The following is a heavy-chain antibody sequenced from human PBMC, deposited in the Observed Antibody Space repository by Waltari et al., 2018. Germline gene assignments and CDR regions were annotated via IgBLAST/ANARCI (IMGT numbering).Heavy chain of an antibody. V-gene: IGHV4-30-4*08. CDR2: IYYSGST. J-gene: IGHJ3*02. Sequence: QVQLQESGPGLVKPSQTLSLTCTVSGGSISSGDYYWSWTRQPPGKGLEWLGYIYYSGSTYYNPCLKSLVTISVDTAKNQCALKLSAVTAADTAVYYCARGVGGSGIIWGQGTMVTVSS. CDR3: ARGVGGSGII. D-gene: IGHD3-10*01. CDR1: GGSISSGDYY.